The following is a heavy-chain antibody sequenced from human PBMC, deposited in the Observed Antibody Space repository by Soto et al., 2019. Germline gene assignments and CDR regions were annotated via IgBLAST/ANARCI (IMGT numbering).Heavy chain of an antibody. D-gene: IGHD5-12*01. Sequence: QVPLVQSGAEVKKPGSSVKVSCKTSGGTFSSYTISWVRQAPGQGLEWMGRVIPFLSIANYAQKFLGRVTIAADNSTSTAYMELSSLRSEDTALYYCARDSTVYYSGFHSWGQGTLVTVSS. CDR3: ARDSTVYYSGFHS. CDR1: GGTFSSYT. CDR2: VIPFLSIA. V-gene: IGHV1-69*08. J-gene: IGHJ5*02.